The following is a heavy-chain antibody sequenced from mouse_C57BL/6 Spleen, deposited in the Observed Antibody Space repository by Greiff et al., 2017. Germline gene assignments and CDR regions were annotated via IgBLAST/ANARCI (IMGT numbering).Heavy chain of an antibody. CDR1: GYTFTDSY. J-gene: IGHJ2*01. D-gene: IGHD2-5*01. V-gene: IGHV1-26*01. CDR2: INPNNGGT. Sequence: VQLQQSGPELVKPGASVKISCKASGYTFTDSYMNWLKQSHGKSLEWIGDINPNNGGTSYNQKFKGKATLTVDKSSSTAYMELRSLTSEDSAVYYCARYYSNGGDYWGQGTTLTVSS. CDR3: ARYYSNGGDY.